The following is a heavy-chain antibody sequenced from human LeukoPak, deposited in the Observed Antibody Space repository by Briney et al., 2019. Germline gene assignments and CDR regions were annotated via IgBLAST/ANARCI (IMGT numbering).Heavy chain of an antibody. CDR3: ARLGVVGSYYYYMDV. V-gene: IGHV4-38-2*02. CDR1: GYSISSGYY. Sequence: SETLSLTCTVSGYSISSGYYWGWIRQPPGKGLECIGTMYHSGSTFYNPSLKSRVTISVDTSKNQFSLKLTSMTAADTAVYYCARLGVVGSYYYYMDVWGKGTTVTISS. D-gene: IGHD2-15*01. J-gene: IGHJ6*03. CDR2: MYHSGST.